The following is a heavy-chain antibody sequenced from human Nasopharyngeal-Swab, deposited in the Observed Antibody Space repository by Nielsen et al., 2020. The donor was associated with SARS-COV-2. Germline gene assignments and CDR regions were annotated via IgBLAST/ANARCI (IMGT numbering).Heavy chain of an antibody. CDR2: INSDGSST. D-gene: IGHD1-14*01. J-gene: IGHJ3*02. V-gene: IGHV3-74*01. CDR1: GFTFSSYW. CDR3: FQTDPAFDI. Sequence: GGSLRLSCAASGFTFSSYWMHWVRQVPGKGLVWVSGINSDGSSTSYADSVKGRFAISRDNAKNSLYLQMNSLRDEDTAVYYCFQTDPAFDIWGQGTMVTVSS.